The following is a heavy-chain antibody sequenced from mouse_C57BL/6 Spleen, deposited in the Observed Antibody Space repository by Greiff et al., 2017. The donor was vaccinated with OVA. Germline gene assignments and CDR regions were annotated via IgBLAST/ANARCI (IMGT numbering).Heavy chain of an antibody. CDR3: ARRGTAQATLDY. J-gene: IGHJ2*01. V-gene: IGHV1-82*01. Sequence: VQLQQSGPELVKPGASVKISCKASGYAFSSSWMNWVKQRPGKGLEWIGRIYPGDGDTNYNGKFKGKATLTADKSSSTAYMQLSSLTSEDSAVYFYARRGTAQATLDYWGQGTTLTVSS. CDR2: IYPGDGDT. D-gene: IGHD3-2*02. CDR1: GYAFSSSW.